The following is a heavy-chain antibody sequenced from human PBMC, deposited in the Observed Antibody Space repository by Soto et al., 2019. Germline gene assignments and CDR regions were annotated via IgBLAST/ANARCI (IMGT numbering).Heavy chain of an antibody. J-gene: IGHJ6*02. Sequence: ASVKVSCKASGYTFTSYYMHWVRQAPGQGLEWMGIVNPSGGSTSYAQKFQGRVTMTRDTSTSTVYMELSSLRSEDTAVYYCAREIAVAGTGYYGMDVWGQGTTVTVSS. CDR2: VNPSGGST. CDR3: AREIAVAGTGYYGMDV. CDR1: GYTFTSYY. D-gene: IGHD6-19*01. V-gene: IGHV1-46*01.